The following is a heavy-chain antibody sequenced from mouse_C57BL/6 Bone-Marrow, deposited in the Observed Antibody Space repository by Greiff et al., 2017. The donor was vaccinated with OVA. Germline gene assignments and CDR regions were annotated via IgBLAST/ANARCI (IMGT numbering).Heavy chain of an antibody. CDR2: IDPSDSET. V-gene: IGHV1-52*01. D-gene: IGHD2-13*01. CDR3: ARELYSDQSSWCAY. J-gene: IGHJ3*01. CDR1: GYTFTSYW. Sequence: VQLQQPGAELVRPGSSVKLSCKASGYTFTSYWMHWVKQRPIQGLEWIGNIDPSDSETHYNQKFKDKATLTVDTSSSTAYMQLSSLTSEDSAVYYCARELYSDQSSWCAYWGQGTLVTVSA.